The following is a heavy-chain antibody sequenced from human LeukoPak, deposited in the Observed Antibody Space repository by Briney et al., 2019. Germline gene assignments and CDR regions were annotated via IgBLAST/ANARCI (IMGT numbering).Heavy chain of an antibody. CDR1: GYTFTGYY. J-gene: IGHJ6*02. Sequence: ASVKVSCKASGYTFTGYYMHWVRQAPGQGLEWMGWINSNSGGTNYAQKFQGRVTMTRDTSISTAYMELSRLRHDDTAVYYCARLADPYGMDVWGQGTTVSVSS. CDR3: ARLADPYGMDV. V-gene: IGHV1-2*02. D-gene: IGHD3-3*02. CDR2: INSNSGGT.